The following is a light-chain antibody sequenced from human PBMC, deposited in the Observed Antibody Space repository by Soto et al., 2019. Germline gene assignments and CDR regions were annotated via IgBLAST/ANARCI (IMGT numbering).Light chain of an antibody. CDR2: AVS. CDR1: IRDIGSYNH. V-gene: IGLV2-14*03. J-gene: IGLJ1*01. Sequence: QSVLTQPASVSVSPVRSLPSSFRVTIRDIGSYNHVAWYQQFPGKSPKLMIYAVSDRPPGVSDRFSGSKSGITASLTISGLQTEDEADYYRISYTDRQSYLFGTGTKVNVL. CDR3: ISYTDRQSYL.